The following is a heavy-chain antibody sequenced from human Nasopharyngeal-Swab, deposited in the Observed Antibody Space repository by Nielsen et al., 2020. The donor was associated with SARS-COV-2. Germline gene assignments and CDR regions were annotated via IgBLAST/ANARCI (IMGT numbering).Heavy chain of an antibody. V-gene: IGHV5-51*01. CDR3: AMPTLGRIDAFDI. CDR2: IYPGDSDT. D-gene: IGHD7-27*01. Sequence: KVSCKGSGYSFTSNWIGWVRQMPGKGLEWMGIIYPGDSDTRYRPPFQGQVTISADKSISTAYLQWSSLTASETAMYYCAMPTLGRIDAFDIWGQGTMVTVSS. CDR1: GYSFTSNW. J-gene: IGHJ3*02.